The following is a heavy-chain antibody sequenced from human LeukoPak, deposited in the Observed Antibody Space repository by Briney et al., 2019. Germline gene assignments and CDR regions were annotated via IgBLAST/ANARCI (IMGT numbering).Heavy chain of an antibody. J-gene: IGHJ4*02. Sequence: PSETLSLTCTVSGGSISSSSYYWGWFRQPPGKGLEWIGSIYYSGSTYYNPSLKSRVTISIDTSKNQFSLKLSSVTAADTAVYYCARPGRYCSSTSCYRDGNFDYWGQGTLVTVSS. CDR2: IYYSGST. D-gene: IGHD2-2*02. CDR3: ARPGRYCSSTSCYRDGNFDY. CDR1: GGSISSSSYY. V-gene: IGHV4-39*01.